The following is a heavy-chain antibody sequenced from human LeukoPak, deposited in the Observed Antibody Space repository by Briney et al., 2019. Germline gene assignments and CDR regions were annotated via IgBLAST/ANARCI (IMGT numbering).Heavy chain of an antibody. V-gene: IGHV4-38-2*02. Sequence: PSETLSLTCTVSGYSLSSTYYWGWIRQPPGKGLEWIGSIYHSGSTYYNPSLKSRVTISVDTSKNQFSLKLSSVTAADTAVYYCARDRSSGWYRGRWFDPWGQGTLVTVSS. J-gene: IGHJ5*02. CDR1: GYSLSSTYY. D-gene: IGHD6-19*01. CDR2: IYHSGST. CDR3: ARDRSSGWYRGRWFDP.